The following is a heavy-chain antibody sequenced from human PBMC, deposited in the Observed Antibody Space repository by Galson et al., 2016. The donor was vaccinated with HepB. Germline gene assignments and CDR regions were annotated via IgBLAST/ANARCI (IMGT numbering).Heavy chain of an antibody. Sequence: SLRLSCAASGFTFSSYAMSWVRQAPGKGLEWVSSISASGGSTYHADSVKGRFTISSDNSKNTLYLQMNSLRAEDTAVYYCAKGLNWFDPWGQGTLVTVSS. CDR2: ISASGGST. CDR3: AKGLNWFDP. V-gene: IGHV3-23*01. J-gene: IGHJ5*02. CDR1: GFTFSSYA.